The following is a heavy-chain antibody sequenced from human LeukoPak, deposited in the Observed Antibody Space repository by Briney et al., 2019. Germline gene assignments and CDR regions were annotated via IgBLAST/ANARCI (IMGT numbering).Heavy chain of an antibody. CDR3: AKHGFGVFEGY. V-gene: IGHV3-30*04. Sequence: GGSLRLSCAASGFTFSSYAMHWVRQAPGKGLEWVAVISYDGSNKYYADSVKGRFTISRDNSKNTVSLQMNSLRAEDTAVYYCAKHGFGVFEGYWGQGTLVTVSS. J-gene: IGHJ4*02. D-gene: IGHD3-10*01. CDR2: ISYDGSNK. CDR1: GFTFSSYA.